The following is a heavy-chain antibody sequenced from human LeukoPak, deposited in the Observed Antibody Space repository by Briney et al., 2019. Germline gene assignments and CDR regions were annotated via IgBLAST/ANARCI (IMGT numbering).Heavy chain of an antibody. D-gene: IGHD3-9*01. CDR2: IKQDGSEK. CDR3: ARVYPDTYFDY. V-gene: IGHV3-7*01. J-gene: IGHJ4*02. CDR1: GFTFSSFW. Sequence: GGSLRLSCAASGFTFSSFWMSWVRPAPGKGLEWVANIKQDGSEKYYVDSVKGRFTISRDNAKNSLYLQMNSLRAEDTAVYYCARVYPDTYFDYWGQGTLVTVSS.